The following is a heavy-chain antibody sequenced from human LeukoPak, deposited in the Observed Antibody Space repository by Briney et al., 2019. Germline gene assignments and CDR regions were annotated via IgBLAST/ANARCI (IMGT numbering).Heavy chain of an antibody. CDR1: GFTVSTNY. V-gene: IGHV3-53*01. CDR3: ASRATVTTDRFWFDP. Sequence: GGSLRLSCAASGFTVSTNYMSWVRQTPGKGLEWVSVIYSGGSTYCADSVKGRFAISRDNSKNTLYLQMNSLRAEDTAVYYCASRATVTTDRFWFDPWGQGTLVTVSS. J-gene: IGHJ5*02. D-gene: IGHD4-11*01. CDR2: IYSGGST.